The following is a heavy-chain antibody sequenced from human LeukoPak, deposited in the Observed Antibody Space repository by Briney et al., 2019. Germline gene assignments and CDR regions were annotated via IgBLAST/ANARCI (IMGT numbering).Heavy chain of an antibody. Sequence: ASVKVSCKASGYIFTSYGISWVRQAPGQGLEWMGWIGAYNGYTNYAQKLQGRVAMITDTSTSTAYMELRSLMSDDTAVYFCARGRRRLQPFDIWGQGTMVTVSS. V-gene: IGHV1-18*01. J-gene: IGHJ3*02. CDR2: IGAYNGYT. D-gene: IGHD5-12*01. CDR3: ARGRRRLQPFDI. CDR1: GYIFTSYG.